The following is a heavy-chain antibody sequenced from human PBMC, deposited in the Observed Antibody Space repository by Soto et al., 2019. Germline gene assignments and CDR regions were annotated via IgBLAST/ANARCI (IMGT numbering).Heavy chain of an antibody. Sequence: SETLSLTCAVYGGSFSGYYWSWIRQPPGKGLEWIGEINHSGSTNYNPSLKSRVTISVDTSKNQFSLKLSSVTAADTAVYYCARAARYCSSTSCYGAGYFDYWGQGTPVTVS. V-gene: IGHV4-34*01. J-gene: IGHJ4*02. D-gene: IGHD2-2*01. CDR3: ARAARYCSSTSCYGAGYFDY. CDR2: INHSGST. CDR1: GGSFSGYY.